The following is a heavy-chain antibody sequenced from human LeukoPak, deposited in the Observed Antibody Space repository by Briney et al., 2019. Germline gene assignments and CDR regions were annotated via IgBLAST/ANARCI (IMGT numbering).Heavy chain of an antibody. Sequence: GGSLRLSCAASGFKFSVYSMNWVRQAPGSGLEWVSRITGTGSQFDDVDYADSVRGRFTISRDNAKDSLFLEMSGLRVEDTGIYFCARETGFADAFDFWDRGTLVTVSS. J-gene: IGHJ3*01. CDR2: ITGTGSQFDDV. V-gene: IGHV3-21*03. CDR1: GFKFSVYS. CDR3: ARETGFADAFDF.